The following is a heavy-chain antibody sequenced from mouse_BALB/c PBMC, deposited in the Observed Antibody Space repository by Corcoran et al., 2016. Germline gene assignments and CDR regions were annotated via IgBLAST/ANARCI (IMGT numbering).Heavy chain of an antibody. Sequence: DVQLQESGPGLVKPSQSLSLTCSVTGYSITSGYYWNWIRQFPGNKLEWMGYISYDGSHNYNPSLKNRISITRDTSKNQFFLKLNSVTTEDTATYYCASYDGYYAWFAYWGQGTLVTVSA. CDR3: ASYDGYYAWFAY. CDR2: ISYDGSH. J-gene: IGHJ3*01. CDR1: GYSITSGYY. D-gene: IGHD2-3*01. V-gene: IGHV3-6*02.